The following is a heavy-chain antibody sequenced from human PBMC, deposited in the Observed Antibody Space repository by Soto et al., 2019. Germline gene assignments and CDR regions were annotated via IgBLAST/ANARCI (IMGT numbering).Heavy chain of an antibody. CDR2: ISSSSSYI. CDR3: ARGLNYVWGSYRIGIAYDFDI. D-gene: IGHD3-16*02. V-gene: IGHV3-21*01. Sequence: PGGSLRLSCAASGFTFSSYSMNWVRQAPGKGLEWVSSISSSSSYIYYADSVKGRFTISRDNAKNSLYLQMNSLRAEDTAVYYCARGLNYVWGSYRIGIAYDFDIWGQGTMVTVSS. CDR1: GFTFSSYS. J-gene: IGHJ3*02.